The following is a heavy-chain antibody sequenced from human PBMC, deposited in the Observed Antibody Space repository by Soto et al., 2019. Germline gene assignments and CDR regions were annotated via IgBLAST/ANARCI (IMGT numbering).Heavy chain of an antibody. CDR1: GLTFSVSA. CDR2: IRSKANSYAT. V-gene: IGHV3-73*01. D-gene: IGHD4-17*01. CDR3: TSVIYGDYSRDY. J-gene: IGHJ4*02. Sequence: GSLRISFSASGLTFSVSAIHWVRQASGKGLEWVGRIRSKANSYATAYAASVKGRFTISRDDSKNTAYLQMNSLKTEDTAVYYCTSVIYGDYSRDYWGQGTLVTVSS.